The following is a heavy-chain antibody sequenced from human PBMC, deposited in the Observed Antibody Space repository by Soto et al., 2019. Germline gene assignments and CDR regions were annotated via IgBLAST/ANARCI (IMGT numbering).Heavy chain of an antibody. V-gene: IGHV3-33*01. Sequence: QVQLVESGGGVVQPGRSLRLSCAASGFTFSNYGIHWVRQAPGKGLEWVALIWYDGSEKHYADSVKGRFTISRDNSKNTLYLRINSLRAEDTAVYYCAVAAANWYFDLWGRGTLVTVSS. J-gene: IGHJ2*01. CDR1: GFTFSNYG. CDR2: IWYDGSEK. D-gene: IGHD6-13*01. CDR3: AVAAANWYFDL.